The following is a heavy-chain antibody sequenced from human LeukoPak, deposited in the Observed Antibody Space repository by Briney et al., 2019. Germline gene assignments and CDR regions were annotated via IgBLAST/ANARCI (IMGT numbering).Heavy chain of an antibody. CDR2: INHSGST. CDR1: GGSFSGYY. V-gene: IGHV4-34*01. J-gene: IGHJ6*04. D-gene: IGHD5-12*01. Sequence: SETLSLTCAVYGGSFSGYYWSWIRQPPGKGLEWIGEINHSGSTNYNPSLKSRVTISVDTSKNQFSLKLSSVTAADTAVYYCARLYGYSGYDTSDVWGKGTTVTISS. CDR3: ARLYGYSGYDTSDV.